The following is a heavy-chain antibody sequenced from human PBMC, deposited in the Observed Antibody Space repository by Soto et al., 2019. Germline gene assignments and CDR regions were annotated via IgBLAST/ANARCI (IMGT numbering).Heavy chain of an antibody. D-gene: IGHD2-2*01. CDR3: ARGGDIVVVPAAFDP. CDR2: INSDGSST. Sequence: GGSLRFSCAASGFTFSSYWMHWVRQAPGKGLVWVSRINSDGSSTSYADSVKGRFTISRDNAKNTLYLQMNSLRAEDTAVYYCARGGDIVVVPAAFDPWGQGTLVTVSS. V-gene: IGHV3-74*01. J-gene: IGHJ5*02. CDR1: GFTFSSYW.